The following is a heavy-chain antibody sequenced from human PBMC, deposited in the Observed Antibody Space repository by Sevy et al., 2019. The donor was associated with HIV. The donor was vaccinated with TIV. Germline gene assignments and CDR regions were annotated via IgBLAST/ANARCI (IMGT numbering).Heavy chain of an antibody. V-gene: IGHV1-8*03. Sequence: ASVKVSCKTSGYTFTNNDINWLRQAAGQGLEWMGWMTPDSGRAGYAQRFQGRVTFTSDTSRSTAYMELSNLTSDDTAVYYGTRYIGMFRRGSYYNFMDVWGQGTSVTVSS. J-gene: IGHJ6*02. CDR2: MTPDSGRA. CDR1: GYTFTNND. CDR3: TRYIGMFRRGSYYNFMDV. D-gene: IGHD3-10*01.